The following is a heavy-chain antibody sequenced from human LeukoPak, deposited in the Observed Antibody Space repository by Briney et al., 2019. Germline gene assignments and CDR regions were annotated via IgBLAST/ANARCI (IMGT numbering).Heavy chain of an antibody. CDR1: GFSVSGNY. Sequence: GGSLRLSCTASGFSVSGNYISWVRQAPGQGLEWVSVTYGGGSTYYADSVKGRFTISRDNSKNTLFLQMNSLRAEDTAVYFCARGGRDAFDIWGRGTIVSVSS. J-gene: IGHJ3*02. CDR3: ARGGRDAFDI. CDR2: TYGGGST. V-gene: IGHV3-53*01.